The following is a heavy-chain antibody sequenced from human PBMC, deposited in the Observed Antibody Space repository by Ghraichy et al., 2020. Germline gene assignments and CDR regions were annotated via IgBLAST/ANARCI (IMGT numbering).Heavy chain of an antibody. CDR2: ISYDGSNK. CDR1: GFTFSSYG. CDR3: AKDLGDPGDYPSLGFYYYYGMDV. D-gene: IGHD4-17*01. Sequence: GGSLRLSCAASGFTFSSYGMHWVRQAPGKGLEWVAVISYDGSNKYYADSVKGRFTISRDNSKNTLYLQMNSLRAEDTAVYYCAKDLGDPGDYPSLGFYYYYGMDVWGQGTTVTISS. J-gene: IGHJ6*02. V-gene: IGHV3-30*18.